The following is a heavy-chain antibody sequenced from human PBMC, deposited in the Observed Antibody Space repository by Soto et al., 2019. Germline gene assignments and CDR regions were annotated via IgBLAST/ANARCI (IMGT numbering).Heavy chain of an antibody. CDR1: GGSISSRSYY. V-gene: IGHV4-39*01. Sequence: SETLSLTCTVSGGSISSRSYYWGWIRQPPGEGMEWIGIIYHTGNAYYNPSLKSRVTIFVDTSKNQFSLKLTSVTAADTALYYCARDYFDSSDYTTNWFDPWGQGTLVTVS. D-gene: IGHD3-22*01. CDR2: IYHTGNA. J-gene: IGHJ5*02. CDR3: ARDYFDSSDYTTNWFDP.